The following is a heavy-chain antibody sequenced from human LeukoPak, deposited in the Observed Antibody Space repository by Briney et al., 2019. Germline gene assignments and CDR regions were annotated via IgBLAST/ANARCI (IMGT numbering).Heavy chain of an antibody. CDR3: ARDRNIAVAGTRDY. CDR1: GYTFTSYG. Sequence: GASVKVSCKASGYTFTSYGTSWVRQAPGQGLEWRGWISAYNGNTNYAQKLQGRVTMTTDTSTSTAYMELRSLRSDDTAVYYCARDRNIAVAGTRDYWGQGTLVTVSS. V-gene: IGHV1-18*01. CDR2: ISAYNGNT. J-gene: IGHJ4*02. D-gene: IGHD6-19*01.